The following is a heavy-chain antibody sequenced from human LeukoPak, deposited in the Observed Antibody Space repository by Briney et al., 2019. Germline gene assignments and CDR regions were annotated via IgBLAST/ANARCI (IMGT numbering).Heavy chain of an antibody. J-gene: IGHJ4*02. CDR1: GYSISSGYY. V-gene: IGHV4-38-2*01. CDR2: INHSGST. Sequence: SETLSLTCAVSGYSISSGYYWGWIRQPPGKGLEWIGEINHSGSTNYNPSLKSRVTISVDTSKNQFSLKLSSVTAADTAVYYCARGHYSNYASFDYWGQGTLVTVSS. D-gene: IGHD4-11*01. CDR3: ARGHYSNYASFDY.